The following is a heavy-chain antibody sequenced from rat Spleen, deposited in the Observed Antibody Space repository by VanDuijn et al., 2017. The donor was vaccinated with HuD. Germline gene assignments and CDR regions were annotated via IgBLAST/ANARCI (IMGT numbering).Heavy chain of an antibody. V-gene: IGHV5-25*01. CDR3: ARQDYYSADFDY. D-gene: IGHD1-1*01. CDR1: GFTFSNYD. J-gene: IGHJ2*01. CDR2: ISPSAAYT. Sequence: EVQLVESGGGLVQPGRSMKLSCAASGFTFSNYDMAWVRQAPTKGLEWFASISPSAAYTYYRDSVKGRFTLSRDNAKSTLYLQMDSLRSEDTATYYCARQDYYSADFDYWGQGVMVTVSS.